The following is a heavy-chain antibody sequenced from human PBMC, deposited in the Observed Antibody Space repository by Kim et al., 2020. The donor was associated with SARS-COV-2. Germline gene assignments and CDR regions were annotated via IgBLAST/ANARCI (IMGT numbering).Heavy chain of an antibody. J-gene: IGHJ4*02. D-gene: IGHD1-26*01. CDR1: GFTFSSYG. CDR3: AKDHGVGGSYSDLDY. V-gene: IGHV3-30*18. Sequence: GGSLRLSCAASGFTFSSYGMHWVRQAPGKGLEWVAVISYDGSNKYYADSVKGRFTISRDNSKNTLYLQMNSLRAEDTAVYYCAKDHGVGGSYSDLDYWGQGTLVTVSS. CDR2: ISYDGSNK.